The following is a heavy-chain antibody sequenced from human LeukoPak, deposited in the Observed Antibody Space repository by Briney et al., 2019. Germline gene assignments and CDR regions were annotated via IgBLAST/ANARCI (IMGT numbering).Heavy chain of an antibody. CDR2: ISGGGGST. V-gene: IGHV3-23*01. CDR1: GFTFSSYA. Sequence: PGGSLRLSCAASGFTFSSYAMSWVRQAPGKGLEWVSAISGGGGSTYYADSVKGRFTISRDNSKNTLYLQMNSLGAEDTALYHCARVMGPHYFDTSGSSRAFDYWGQGTLVTVSS. D-gene: IGHD3-22*01. J-gene: IGHJ4*02. CDR3: ARVMGPHYFDTSGSSRAFDY.